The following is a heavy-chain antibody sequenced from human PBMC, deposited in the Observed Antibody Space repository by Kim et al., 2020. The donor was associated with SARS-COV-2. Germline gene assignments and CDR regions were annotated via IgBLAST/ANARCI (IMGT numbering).Heavy chain of an antibody. D-gene: IGHD2-15*01. CDR1: GFSVSNKY. CDR2: IYSGGNT. CDR3: ASGYCSGGDCSFRSGMDV. Sequence: GGSLRLSCAVSGFSVSNKYMTCVRRAPGKGLEWVSLIYSGGNTYYADSVKGRFIISRDNSENTVYLQMNSLRAEDTAVYYCASGYCSGGDCSFRSGMDVWCRGTTVTV. J-gene: IGHJ6*02. V-gene: IGHV3-53*01.